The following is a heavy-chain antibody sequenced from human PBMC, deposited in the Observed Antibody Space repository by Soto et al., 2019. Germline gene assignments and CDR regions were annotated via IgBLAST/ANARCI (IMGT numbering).Heavy chain of an antibody. D-gene: IGHD3-9*01. J-gene: IGHJ4*02. CDR3: AKYRYFDSYYRES. CDR1: GFTFSRYA. Sequence: QVQVVESGGGVVQPGRSLRLSCAASGFTFSRYAINWVRQAPGKGLEWVAVMSYDGNQKHYADSVKGRFTVSRDDSENTVFLQMTSLRPEDTATYYCAKYRYFDSYYRESWGQGTLVTVSS. CDR2: MSYDGNQK. V-gene: IGHV3-30-3*02.